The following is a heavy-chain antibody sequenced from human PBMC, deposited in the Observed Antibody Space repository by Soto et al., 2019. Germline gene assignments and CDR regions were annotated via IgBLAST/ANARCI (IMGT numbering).Heavy chain of an antibody. CDR1: GFSFRDHS. J-gene: IGHJ4*01. CDR3: ARLPKGSVVTG. D-gene: IGHD2-21*02. CDR2: ISSSSENI. V-gene: IGHV3-48*02. Sequence: VGSLRLSCVGSGFSFRDHSMNWVRQPPGKGLQWISYISSSSENIYYADSVKGRFTVSRDNAKNTLFLQMNSLRDDDSAIYYCARLPKGSVVTGWGQGSLVTVSS.